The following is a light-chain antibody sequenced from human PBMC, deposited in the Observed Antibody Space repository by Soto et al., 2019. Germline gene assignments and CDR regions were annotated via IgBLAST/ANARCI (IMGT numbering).Light chain of an antibody. J-gene: IGLJ1*01. Sequence: QSALTQPASVSGSPGQSITISCTGSSSDVGGYHYVSWYQQHPGKAPKLMIYDVSNRPSGVSNRFSGSKSGNTASLTISGLQAEDEADYYCSSYTSSSTHNYVFGTGTKLTVL. CDR3: SSYTSSSTHNYV. V-gene: IGLV2-14*01. CDR2: DVS. CDR1: SSDVGGYHY.